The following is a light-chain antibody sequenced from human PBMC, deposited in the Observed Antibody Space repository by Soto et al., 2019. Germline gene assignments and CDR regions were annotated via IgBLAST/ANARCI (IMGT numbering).Light chain of an antibody. CDR2: STN. CDR1: SSNIGSNI. V-gene: IGLV1-44*01. CDR3: AAWDDSLNGPV. J-gene: IGLJ2*01. Sequence: QAVVTQPPSASGTPGQRVTISCSGSSSNIGSNIVNWYQHLPGTAPKLLIYSTNQRPSGVPDRFSGSKSGTSASLAISGLQSEDEADYFCAAWDDSLNGPVFGGGTKLTVL.